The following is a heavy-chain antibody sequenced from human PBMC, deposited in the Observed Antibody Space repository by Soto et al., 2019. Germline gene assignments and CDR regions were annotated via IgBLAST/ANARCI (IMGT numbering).Heavy chain of an antibody. CDR1: GFTVSSYA. CDR2: ISGIGGST. J-gene: IGHJ6*02. V-gene: IGHV3-23*01. CDR3: AKGYGDYGDYYGMDV. D-gene: IGHD4-17*01. Sequence: PRGSLRLSCAASGFTVSSYAMSWVRQAPGKGLEWVSAISGIGGSTYYADSVKGRFTISRDNSKNTLYLQMNSLRAEDTAVYYCAKGYGDYGDYYGMDVWGQGTTVTVSS.